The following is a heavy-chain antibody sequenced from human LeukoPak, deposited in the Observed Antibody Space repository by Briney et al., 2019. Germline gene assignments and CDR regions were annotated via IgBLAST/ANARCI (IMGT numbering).Heavy chain of an antibody. Sequence: GGSLRLSCAASGFAFSDSWMSWVRQAPGKGLEWVANIRHDGNAKNYVPSVRGRFTISRDNAKNSLYLQMNSLTVEDTAVYYCATSHDSAGNDWGQGTLVTVSS. CDR1: GFAFSDSW. CDR3: ATSHDSAGND. V-gene: IGHV3-7*01. CDR2: IRHDGNAK. D-gene: IGHD2-15*01. J-gene: IGHJ4*02.